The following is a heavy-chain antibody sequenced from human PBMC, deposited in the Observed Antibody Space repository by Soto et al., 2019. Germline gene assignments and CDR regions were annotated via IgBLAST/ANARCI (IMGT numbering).Heavy chain of an antibody. V-gene: IGHV3-23*01. CDR3: AKSIRDPLLFVDQTFPYYYYIDV. J-gene: IGHJ6*03. Sequence: GGSLRLSCAASGFTFSSYAMSWVRQAPGKGLEWVSAISGSGGSTYYADSVKGRFTISRDNSKNTLYLQMNSLRAEDTAVYYCAKSIRDPLLFVDQTFPYYYYIDVRGKGTTVTVSS. CDR2: ISGSGGST. CDR1: GFTFSSYA. D-gene: IGHD3-10*01.